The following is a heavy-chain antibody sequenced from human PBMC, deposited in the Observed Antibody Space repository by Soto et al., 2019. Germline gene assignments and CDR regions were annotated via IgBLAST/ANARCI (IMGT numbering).Heavy chain of an antibody. D-gene: IGHD3-22*01. CDR2: INPSGGST. J-gene: IGHJ4*02. CDR1: GYTFTSHY. V-gene: IGHV1-46*01. CDR3: ARGPGGYYDSSGFYPYYFDY. Sequence: QVQLVQSGAEVKKPGASVKVSCKASGYTFTSHYIHWVRQAPGQGLEWMGIINPSGGSTSNAQNFQGRVTMTRDTSTSTVYMELSSLRSGDTAVYYCARGPGGYYDSSGFYPYYFDYWGQGTLVTVSS.